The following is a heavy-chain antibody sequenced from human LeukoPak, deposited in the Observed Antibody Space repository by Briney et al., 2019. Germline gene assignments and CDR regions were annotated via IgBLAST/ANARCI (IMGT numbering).Heavy chain of an antibody. D-gene: IGHD4-23*01. CDR3: TAVDYDY. J-gene: IGHJ4*01. CDR2: IKSNTDGGTT. CDR1: VFTLSNAW. Sequence: GGSLRLSCAASVFTLSNAWVTWVRQVPGKGLEWVGRIKSNTDGGTTDFAAPVKGRFTISRDNSENKVYLQMNSLKTEDTAVYYCTAVDYDYWGQGSLVTVSS. V-gene: IGHV3-15*01.